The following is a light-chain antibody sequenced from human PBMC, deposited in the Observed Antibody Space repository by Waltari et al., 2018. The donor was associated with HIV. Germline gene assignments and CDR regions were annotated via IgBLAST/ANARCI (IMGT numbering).Light chain of an antibody. CDR3: CLRTRLYTVV. Sequence: QSALTQPASVSGSPGQSITVSCTATSDDFSDLISWYQHHPGEVPKLIIHDVDKLPSGVSHRFSGSRSGSTASLTISGLQPEDEADYYCCLRTRLYTVVFGTGTKVTVL. CDR2: DVD. J-gene: IGLJ1*01. CDR1: SDDFSDL. V-gene: IGLV2-14*03.